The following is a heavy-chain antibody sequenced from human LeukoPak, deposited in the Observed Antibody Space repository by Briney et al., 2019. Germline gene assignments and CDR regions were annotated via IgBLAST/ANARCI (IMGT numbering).Heavy chain of an antibody. Sequence: SQTLSLTCTVSGGSISSGSYYWSWIRQPPGKGLEWIGEISHSGSTNYNPSLKSRVLISVNTSKNQFFLRLSSVTAADTAVYYCAIRGNYYPRRDYWGQGTLVTVSS. V-gene: IGHV4-39*01. CDR3: AIRGNYYPRRDY. J-gene: IGHJ4*02. CDR1: GGSISSGSYY. D-gene: IGHD3-10*01. CDR2: ISHSGST.